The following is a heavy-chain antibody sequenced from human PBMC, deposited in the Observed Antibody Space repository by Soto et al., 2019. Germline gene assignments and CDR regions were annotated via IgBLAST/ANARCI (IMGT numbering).Heavy chain of an antibody. V-gene: IGHV1-58*02. CDR2: IVVGSGNT. CDR1: GFTFTSSA. D-gene: IGHD3-22*01. CDR3: AAEGVSGDYSHSFY. Sequence: QMQLVQSGPEVKKPGTSVKVSCKASGFTFTSSAMQWVRQARGQRLEWIGWIVVGSGNTNYAQKFKERVTITRDMXXGQAYMELSRLRSEDTDGYYCAAEGVSGDYSHSFYWGQGTLVTVSS. J-gene: IGHJ4*02.